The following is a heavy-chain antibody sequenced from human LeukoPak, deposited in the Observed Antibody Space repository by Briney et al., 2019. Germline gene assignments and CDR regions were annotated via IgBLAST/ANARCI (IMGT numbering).Heavy chain of an antibody. Sequence: GASVKVSCKTSGYTFTDYYLHWVRQAPGQGLEWMGWINPNSGGTNSVQKFQGRVTMTRDTSISTAYMELSRLRSDDTAVYYCARPDDYGDYGGYFQHWGQGTLVTVSS. CDR1: GYTFTDYY. D-gene: IGHD4-17*01. CDR3: ARPDDYGDYGGYFQH. J-gene: IGHJ1*01. V-gene: IGHV1-2*02. CDR2: INPNSGGT.